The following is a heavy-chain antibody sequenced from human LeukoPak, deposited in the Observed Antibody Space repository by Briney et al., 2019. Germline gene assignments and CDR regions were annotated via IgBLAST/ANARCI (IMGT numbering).Heavy chain of an antibody. CDR2: ISYDGSNK. CDR1: GFTFSSYA. V-gene: IGHV3-30*04. Sequence: GGSLRLSCAASGFTFSSYAMHWVRQAPGKGLEWVAVISYDGSNKYYADSVKGRFTISRDNSKNTLYLQMNSLRAEDTAVYYSARDKYHILTGYFDYWGQGTLVTVSS. J-gene: IGHJ4*02. CDR3: ARDKYHILTGYFDY. D-gene: IGHD3-9*01.